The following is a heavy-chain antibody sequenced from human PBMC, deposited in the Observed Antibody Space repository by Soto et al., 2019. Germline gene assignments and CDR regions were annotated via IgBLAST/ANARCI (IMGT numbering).Heavy chain of an antibody. CDR3: ARETMVRGENYGMDV. V-gene: IGHV6-1*01. CDR1: GDSVSSHSAA. Sequence: PSQTLSLTCVICGDSVSSHSAAWNWIRQSPARGLEWLGRTYYRSKWYNDYAVSVKSRITINPDTSKNQFSLQLNSVTPEDTAVYYCARETMVRGENYGMDVWGQGTTVTVSS. D-gene: IGHD3-10*01. CDR2: TYYRSKWYN. J-gene: IGHJ6*02.